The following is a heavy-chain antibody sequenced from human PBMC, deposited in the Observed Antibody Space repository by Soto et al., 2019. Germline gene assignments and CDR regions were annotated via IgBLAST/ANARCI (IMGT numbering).Heavy chain of an antibody. Sequence: QVQLVQSGAEVKTPGSSVKVSCKAFGGTFSSDTVSWVRQAPGQGLEWMGRIIPMFDMSEYADKFQGRATTTADESSTTVYMKLSSLTSDDTAMYFCARHDYSDYTEDGFETWGQGTVVTVSS. CDR3: ARHDYSDYTEDGFET. CDR2: IIPMFDMS. D-gene: IGHD4-17*01. CDR1: GGTFSSDT. V-gene: IGHV1-69*02. J-gene: IGHJ3*02.